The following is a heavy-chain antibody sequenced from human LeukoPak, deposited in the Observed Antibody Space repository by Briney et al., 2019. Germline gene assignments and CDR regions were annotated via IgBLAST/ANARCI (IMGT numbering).Heavy chain of an antibody. J-gene: IGHJ5*02. CDR2: IIPILGIA. CDR3: ARAVQDIVVVPAAHAYWFDP. CDR1: GGTFSSYA. D-gene: IGHD2-2*01. V-gene: IGHV1-69*04. Sequence: ASVKVSCKASGGTFSSYAISWVRQAPGQGLEWMGRIIPILGIANYAQKFQGRVTITADKSTSTAYMELSSLRSEDTAVYYCARAVQDIVVVPAAHAYWFDPWGQGTLVTVSS.